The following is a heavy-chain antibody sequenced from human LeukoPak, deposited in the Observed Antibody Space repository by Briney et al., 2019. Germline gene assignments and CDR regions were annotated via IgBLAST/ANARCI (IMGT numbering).Heavy chain of an antibody. CDR2: IYYSGST. J-gene: IGHJ6*03. CDR1: GGSISSSSYY. CDR3: ARAIIEGSGYHQYYYYYYYMDV. V-gene: IGHV4-39*01. Sequence: KSSETLSLTCTVSGGSISSSSYYWGWIRQPPGKGLEWIGSIYYSGSTYYNPSLKSRVTISVDTSKNQFSLKLSSVTAADTAVYYCARAIIEGSGYHQYYYYYYYMDVWGKGTTVTVSS. D-gene: IGHD3-3*01.